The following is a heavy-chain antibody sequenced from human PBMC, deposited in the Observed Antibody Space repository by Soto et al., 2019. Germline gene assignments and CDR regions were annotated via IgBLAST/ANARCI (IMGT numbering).Heavy chain of an antibody. J-gene: IGHJ6*02. Sequence: ASVKVSCKASGYTCSTHAMHWVRQAPGQSLEWMGWINGGTGQTKHSHRFQGRVTITRDTSASTAYMELSSLRSEDTAVYYCARGKGMEENYYYYGLDIWGQGTTVTVSS. CDR3: ARGKGMEENYYYYGLDI. CDR1: GYTCSTHA. V-gene: IGHV1-3*01. D-gene: IGHD1-1*01. CDR2: INGGTGQT.